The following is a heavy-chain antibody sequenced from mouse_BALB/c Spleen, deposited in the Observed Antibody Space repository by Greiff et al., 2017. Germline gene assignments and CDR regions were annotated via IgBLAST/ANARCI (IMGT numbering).Heavy chain of an antibody. D-gene: IGHD1-1*01. CDR2: INPSTGYT. V-gene: IGHV1-7*01. CDR1: GYTFTSYW. CDR3: ARYYGSSYGHFDY. Sequence: VQGVESGAELAKPGASVKMSCKASGYTFTSYWMHWVKQRPGQGLEWIGYINPSTGYTEYNQKFKDKATLTADKSSSTAYMQLSSLTSEDSAVYYCARYYGSSYGHFDYWGQGTTLTVSS. J-gene: IGHJ2*01.